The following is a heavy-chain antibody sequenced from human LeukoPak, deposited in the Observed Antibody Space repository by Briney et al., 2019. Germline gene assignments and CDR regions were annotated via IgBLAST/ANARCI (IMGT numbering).Heavy chain of an antibody. CDR1: GGSISSSSYY. J-gene: IGHJ4*02. CDR2: IYYNGPT. Sequence: SETLSLTCTVSGGSISSSSYYWGWIRQPPGKGLEWIGSIYYNGPTYYNPSLKSRVTISVDTSKNQFSLKLASVTAADTAVYYCARAEIGDFDSWGQGTLVTVSS. CDR3: ARAEIGDFDS. D-gene: IGHD3-3*01. V-gene: IGHV4-39*01.